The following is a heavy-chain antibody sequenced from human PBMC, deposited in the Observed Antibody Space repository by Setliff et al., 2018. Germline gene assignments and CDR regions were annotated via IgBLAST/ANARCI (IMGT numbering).Heavy chain of an antibody. CDR1: GYTFTGYY. J-gene: IGHJ3*02. Sequence: GASVKVSCKASGYTFTGYYMYWVRQAPGQGLEWMGRINPSSGATIYAQKFQGRVTMTSDTSISTAYMELGRLRSDDTAMYLCARDGGGDSDAFDIWGQGTMVTVSS. V-gene: IGHV1-2*06. CDR2: INPSSGAT. D-gene: IGHD3-16*01. CDR3: ARDGGGDSDAFDI.